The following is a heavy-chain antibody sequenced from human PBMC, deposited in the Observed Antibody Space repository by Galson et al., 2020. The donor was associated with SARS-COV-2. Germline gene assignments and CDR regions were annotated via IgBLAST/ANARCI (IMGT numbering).Heavy chain of an antibody. CDR1: GYFVASGFY. CDR2: IYHSGNT. CDR3: ASLTVVAAAKRFDV. Sequence: SETLSLTCSVAGYFVASGFYWAWVRQSPGKGLEWIGTIYHSGNTYFNPSLQSRVSISVDKPKNQFSLTLTSVSAADTAVYYCASLTVVAAAKRFDVWGQGILVTVSS. V-gene: IGHV4-38-2*02. D-gene: IGHD6-25*01. J-gene: IGHJ4*02.